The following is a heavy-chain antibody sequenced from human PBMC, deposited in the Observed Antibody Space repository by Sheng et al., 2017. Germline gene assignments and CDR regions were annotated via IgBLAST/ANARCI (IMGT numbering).Heavy chain of an antibody. J-gene: IGHJ4*02. Sequence: QLQLQESGPGLVNPSETLSLTCAVSGGSINSSIYYWGWIRQPPGKRLEWIGSIYYSGNTHYNPSLKSRVTISLDTSKNHFSLKLTSVTAADTAAYYCARENYGGNPDYWGQGTLVTVS. V-gene: IGHV4-39*07. CDR2: IYYSGNT. CDR1: GGSINSSIYY. D-gene: IGHD4-17*01. CDR3: ARENYGGNPDY.